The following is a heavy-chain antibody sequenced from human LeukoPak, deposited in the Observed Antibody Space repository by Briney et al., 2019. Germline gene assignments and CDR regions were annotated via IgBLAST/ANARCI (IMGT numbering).Heavy chain of an antibody. CDR1: GCAFSAYW. V-gene: IGHV3-74*01. D-gene: IGHD3-16*01. CDR2: INTDGTTI. CDR3: VRDLILVWTPGDDFDF. Sequence: GGSLTLTCAASGCAFSAYWMHWVRQAPGKGLEWVARINTDGTTITYADSVKGRFIISRDNSKNSLYLQMNNLRAEDTAVDYCVRDLILVWTPGDDFDFWGQGTLVIVSS. J-gene: IGHJ4*02.